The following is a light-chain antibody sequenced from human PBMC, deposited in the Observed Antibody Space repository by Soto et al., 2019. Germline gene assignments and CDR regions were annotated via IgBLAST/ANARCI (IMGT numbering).Light chain of an antibody. CDR1: SSNIGSYY. V-gene: IGLV1-51*01. Sequence: QSVLTQPPSVSAAPGQTVTISCSGSSSNIGSYYVSWYQQFPGTAPKLLIYDNAKRPSGISDRFSGSKSGTSATLGITGLQTGDEADYYCGTWDDSLDALVFGGGTKLTVL. CDR2: DNA. CDR3: GTWDDSLDALV. J-gene: IGLJ3*02.